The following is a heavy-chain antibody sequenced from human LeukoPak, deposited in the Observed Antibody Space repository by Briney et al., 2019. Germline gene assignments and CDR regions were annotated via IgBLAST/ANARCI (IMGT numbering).Heavy chain of an antibody. CDR3: ARTNSITIFGVVTRLNGWFDP. J-gene: IGHJ5*02. D-gene: IGHD3-3*01. CDR2: IIPIFGTA. Sequence: SVKVSCKASAGTSSSYAISWVRQAPGQGLECMGSIIPIFGTANYAQKFQGRVTITADKSTSTAYMELSSLRSEDTAVYYCARTNSITIFGVVTRLNGWFDPWGQGTLVTVSS. CDR1: AGTSSSYA. V-gene: IGHV1-69*06.